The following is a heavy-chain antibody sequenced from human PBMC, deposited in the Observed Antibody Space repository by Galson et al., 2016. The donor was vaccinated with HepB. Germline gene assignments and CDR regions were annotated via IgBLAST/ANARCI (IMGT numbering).Heavy chain of an antibody. CDR3: ARVPGIAAVGNYYFDY. J-gene: IGHJ4*02. D-gene: IGHD6-13*01. V-gene: IGHV2-70*11. Sequence: ALVKPTQTLTLTCTFSGFSLTTIGMSLTWLRQPPGKALEWLARIDWDDDKYYSTSLKTILSISKDTSRNQVVLTMTNLDPVDTATYYCARVPGIAAVGNYYFDYWGQGSLVTVSS. CDR1: GFSLTTIGMS. CDR2: IDWDDDK.